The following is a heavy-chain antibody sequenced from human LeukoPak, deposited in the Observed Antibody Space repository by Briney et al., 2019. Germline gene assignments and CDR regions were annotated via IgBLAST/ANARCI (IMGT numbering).Heavy chain of an antibody. Sequence: GGSLRLSCAASGVIFSSYAMSWVGQTPEKGLEWVSGIGAGDTGTYYADSVKGRFTMSRDISKNTLYLEMNSLRVEDTAVYYCAKEAYRVGRPLFDYWGQGTLVTVSS. CDR3: AKEAYRVGRPLFDY. CDR1: GVIFSSYA. J-gene: IGHJ4*02. CDR2: IGAGDTGT. D-gene: IGHD1-26*01. V-gene: IGHV3-23*01.